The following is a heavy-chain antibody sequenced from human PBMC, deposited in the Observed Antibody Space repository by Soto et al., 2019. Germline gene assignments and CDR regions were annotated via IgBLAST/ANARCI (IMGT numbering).Heavy chain of an antibody. CDR3: ARDSYGNGYYYGMDV. D-gene: IGHD5-18*01. V-gene: IGHV4-31*03. CDR1: SGSISSGGYY. J-gene: IGHJ6*02. CDR2: IYYSGST. Sequence: ASETLSLTCTFSSGSISSGGYYWSWIRQHPGKGLEWIGYIYYSGSTYYNPSLKSRVTISVDTSKNQFSLKLSSVTAADTAVYYCARDSYGNGYYYGMDVWGQGTTVTVSS.